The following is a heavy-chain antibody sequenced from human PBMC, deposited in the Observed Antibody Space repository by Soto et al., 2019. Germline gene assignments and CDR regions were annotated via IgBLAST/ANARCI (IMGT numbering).Heavy chain of an antibody. CDR2: INHSGST. V-gene: IGHV4-34*09. CDR3: ARDRGYSSGCYLDV. J-gene: IGHJ6*02. CDR1: GGSFSGYY. D-gene: IGHD6-19*01. Sequence: SETLSRTCAVYGGSFSGYYWSWIRQPPGKGLEWIGEINHSGSTNYNPSLNSRLAISVDTSKNHFSLKLSSVTAADTAVYYCARDRGYSSGCYLDVWGPGTPVTLS.